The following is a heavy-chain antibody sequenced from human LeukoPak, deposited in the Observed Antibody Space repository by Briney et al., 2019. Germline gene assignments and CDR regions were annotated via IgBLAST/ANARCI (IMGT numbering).Heavy chain of an antibody. Sequence: ASVKVSCKTSGYSFTNYYIHWVRQAPGQGLEWMGWINPSSGGTEYAQKFQGRVTMTGDTSISTAYMELSRPRSDDTAVYYSARDRGSSWYVDYWGQGTLVTVSS. V-gene: IGHV1-2*02. CDR2: INPSSGGT. CDR1: GYSFTNYY. CDR3: ARDRGSSWYVDY. J-gene: IGHJ4*02. D-gene: IGHD6-13*01.